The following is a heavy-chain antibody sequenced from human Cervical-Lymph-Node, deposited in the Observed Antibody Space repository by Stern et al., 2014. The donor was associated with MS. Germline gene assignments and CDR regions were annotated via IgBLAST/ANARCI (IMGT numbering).Heavy chain of an antibody. CDR3: AKDEDSGSYYGIDY. D-gene: IGHD1-26*01. V-gene: IGHV3-9*01. J-gene: IGHJ4*02. CDR1: GFTFDDYA. CDR2: ISWNSGSI. Sequence: QLVESGGGLVQPGRSLRLSCAASGFTFDDYAMHWVRQAPGKGLEWVSGISWNSGSIGYADSVKGRFTISRDNAKNSLYLQMNSLRAEDTALYYCAKDEDSGSYYGIDYWGQGTLVTVSS.